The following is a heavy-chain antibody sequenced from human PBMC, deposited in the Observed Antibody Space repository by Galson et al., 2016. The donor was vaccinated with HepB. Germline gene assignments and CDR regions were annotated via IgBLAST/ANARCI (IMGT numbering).Heavy chain of an antibody. D-gene: IGHD3-22*01. CDR2: VSFDENNK. J-gene: IGHJ5*02. CDR1: GFTFSSYA. V-gene: IGHV3-30-3*01. Sequence: SLRLSCAASGFTFSSYAMHWVRQAPGKGLEWVAVVSFDENNKYYADSVRGRFTISTDNSKNTLYLHMNSLRSEDTAVYYCARDRGGYSSVNNWFDTWGQGTLVTVSS. CDR3: ARDRGGYSSVNNWFDT.